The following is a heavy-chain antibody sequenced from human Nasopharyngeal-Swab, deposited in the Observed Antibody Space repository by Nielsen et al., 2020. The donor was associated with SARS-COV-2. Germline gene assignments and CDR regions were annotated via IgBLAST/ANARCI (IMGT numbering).Heavy chain of an antibody. Sequence: SATLSLTCTVSGGSISSYYWSWLRQPPGKALEWIGYIYYSGSTNYNPSLKSRVTISVDTSKNQFSLKLSSVTAADTAVYYCARTIGASRGYSYGSYYYMDVWGKGTTVTVSS. CDR2: IYYSGST. D-gene: IGHD5-18*01. J-gene: IGHJ6*03. V-gene: IGHV4-59*01. CDR1: GGSISSYY. CDR3: ARTIGASRGYSYGSYYYMDV.